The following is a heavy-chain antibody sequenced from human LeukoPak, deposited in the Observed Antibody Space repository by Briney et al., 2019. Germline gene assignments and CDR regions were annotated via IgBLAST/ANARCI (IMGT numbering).Heavy chain of an antibody. J-gene: IGHJ4*02. CDR1: GFTFSSYG. D-gene: IGHD3-9*01. Sequence: NPGGSLRLSCAASGFTFSSYGMHWVRQAPGKGLEWVSSINNVGSHIYYADSVRGRFIISRDNAKNSFFLQMSNLRAEDTAVYYCARDPTHYLRYGYFDYWGQGILVTVSS. CDR2: INNVGSHI. CDR3: ARDPTHYLRYGYFDY. V-gene: IGHV3-21*01.